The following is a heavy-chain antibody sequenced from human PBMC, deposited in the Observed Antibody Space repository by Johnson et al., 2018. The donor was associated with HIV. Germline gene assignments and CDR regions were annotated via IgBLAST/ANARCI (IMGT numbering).Heavy chain of an antibody. V-gene: IGHV3-30*03. D-gene: IGHD3-10*01. Sequence: QVQLVESGGGVVQPGRSLRLSCAASGFTFSSYGMHWVRQAPGKGLEWVAVISYNVSNRNYADSVKGRFTISRDNSKNTLYLQMNSLRAEDTAVYFCARNRITMVQMTSHDVFDIWGQGTMVTVSS. CDR2: ISYNVSNR. J-gene: IGHJ3*02. CDR3: ARNRITMVQMTSHDVFDI. CDR1: GFTFSSYG.